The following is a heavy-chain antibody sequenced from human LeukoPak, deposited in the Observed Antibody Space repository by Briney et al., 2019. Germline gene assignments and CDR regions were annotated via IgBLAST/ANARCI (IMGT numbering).Heavy chain of an antibody. Sequence: SETLSLTCAVSGYSISSGYYWGWIRQPPGKGLEWIGSIYHSGSTYYNPSLKSRVTISVDTSKNQFSLKLGSVTAADTAVYYCARARDSLDYWGQGTLVTVSS. J-gene: IGHJ4*02. CDR1: GYSISSGYY. V-gene: IGHV4-38-2*01. CDR2: IYHSGST. D-gene: IGHD2-21*01. CDR3: ARARDSLDY.